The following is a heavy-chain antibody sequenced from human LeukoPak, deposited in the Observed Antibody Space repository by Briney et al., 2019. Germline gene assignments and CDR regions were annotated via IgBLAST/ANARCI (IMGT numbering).Heavy chain of an antibody. V-gene: IGHV4-4*07. CDR1: GGSISGDY. Sequence: PSETRSLTSTVSGGSISGDYCGWIRHPAGKGLGWSGRIYTSVSTNSNPSLKSRVTMSVDTSKNQFYLKLSSVTAADTAVYYCARAVVVVADTNWFDPWGKGTLVTVSS. CDR3: ARAVVVVADTNWFDP. J-gene: IGHJ5*02. CDR2: IYTSVST. D-gene: IGHD2-15*01.